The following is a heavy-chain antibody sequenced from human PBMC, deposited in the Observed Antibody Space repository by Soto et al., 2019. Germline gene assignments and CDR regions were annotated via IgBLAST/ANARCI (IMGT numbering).Heavy chain of an antibody. Sequence: GGSLRLSCAASGFTFSSYAMSWVRQAPGKGLEWVSVISGSGGSTYYADSVKGRFTISRDNSKNTLYLQMNSLRAEDTAVYYCAKDRMGSSSSTGTDYWGQGTLVTVSS. CDR1: GFTFSSYA. D-gene: IGHD6-6*01. CDR2: ISGSGGST. J-gene: IGHJ4*02. V-gene: IGHV3-23*01. CDR3: AKDRMGSSSSTGTDY.